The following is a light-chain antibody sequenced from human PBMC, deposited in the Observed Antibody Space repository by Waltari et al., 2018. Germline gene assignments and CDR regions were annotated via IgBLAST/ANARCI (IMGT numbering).Light chain of an antibody. V-gene: IGKV1-5*03. J-gene: IGKJ2*01. CDR2: FAS. CDR3: QQYNTYRYT. CDR1: QTINKW. Sequence: DIQMTQSPSPLSASVGDRVTITCRASQTINKWLAWYQQKPGKAPKLLFYFASTLESGVPSRFSGTGSGAEYTLTISSLQPDDFATYYCQQYNTYRYTFGQGTKLEIK.